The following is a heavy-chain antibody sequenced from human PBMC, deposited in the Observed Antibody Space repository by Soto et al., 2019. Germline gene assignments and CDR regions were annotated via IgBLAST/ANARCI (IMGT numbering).Heavy chain of an antibody. V-gene: IGHV4-31*03. J-gene: IGHJ4*02. D-gene: IGHD1-20*01. CDR1: GGSMSNGYYY. Sequence: PSETLSLTCTVSGGSMSNGYYYWSWVRQNPGKGLERIGHIYHSGRTYYNPSLKSRVGILVDTSKNQFSLNLNSVTAADTAVYYCARWVEVSLDYFDSWGQGTPVT. CDR3: ARWVEVSLDYFDS. CDR2: IYHSGRT.